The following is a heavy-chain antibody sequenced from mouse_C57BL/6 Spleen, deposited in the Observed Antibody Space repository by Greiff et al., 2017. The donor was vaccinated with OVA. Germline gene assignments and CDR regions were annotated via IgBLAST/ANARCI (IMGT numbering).Heavy chain of an antibody. CDR3: ATKGIWGLFDY. V-gene: IGHV1-69*01. J-gene: IGHJ2*01. CDR1: GYTFTSYW. CDR2: IDPSDSYT. D-gene: IGHD4-1*01. Sequence: QVQLQLPGAELVMPGASVKLSCKASGYTFTSYWMHWVKQRPGQGLEWIGEIDPSDSYTNYNQKFKGKSTLTVDKSSSTAYRQLSSLTSEDAAVYYCATKGIWGLFDYWGQGTTLTVSS.